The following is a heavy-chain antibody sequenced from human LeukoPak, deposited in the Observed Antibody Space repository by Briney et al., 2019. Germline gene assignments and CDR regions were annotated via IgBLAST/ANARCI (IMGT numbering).Heavy chain of an antibody. D-gene: IGHD3-16*02. CDR1: GFIFSSYW. V-gene: IGHV3-74*01. CDR3: ARAGSYRFDY. CDR2: INSNGITT. Sequence: GGSLRLSCAASGFIFSSYWIHWVRQAPGKGLVWVSRINSNGITTNYADSVKGRFTTFRDNAKNTLYLQMNSLRAEDTAVYYCARAGSYRFDYWGQGTLVTVSS. J-gene: IGHJ4*02.